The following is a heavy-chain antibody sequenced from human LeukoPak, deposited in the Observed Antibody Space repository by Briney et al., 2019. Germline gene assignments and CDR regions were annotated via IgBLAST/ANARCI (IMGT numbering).Heavy chain of an antibody. D-gene: IGHD2-2*02. CDR1: GFTLSSYG. J-gene: IGHJ3*02. CDR2: IWYDGSNK. V-gene: IGHV3-33*01. CDR3: ARDIYGTRPLNAFDI. Sequence: GRSLRLSCAASGFTLSSYGMHWVRQAPGKGLEWVAVIWYDGSNKYYADSVKGRFTISRDNSKNTLYLQMNSLRAEDTAVYYCARDIYGTRPLNAFDIWGQGTMVTVSS.